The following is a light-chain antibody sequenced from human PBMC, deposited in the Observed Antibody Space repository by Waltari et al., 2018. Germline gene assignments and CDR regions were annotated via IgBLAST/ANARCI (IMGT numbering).Light chain of an antibody. Sequence: DIQMTQSPSTLSASVGDRVTITCRASQNINRWLAWYQQKPGTVPKLLIFKASSLKSGVPSRFSGSGSGTEFTLTISSLQPDDFVTYYCQQYDSYSLTFGGGTKVEI. J-gene: IGKJ4*01. CDR3: QQYDSYSLT. V-gene: IGKV1-5*03. CDR2: KAS. CDR1: QNINRW.